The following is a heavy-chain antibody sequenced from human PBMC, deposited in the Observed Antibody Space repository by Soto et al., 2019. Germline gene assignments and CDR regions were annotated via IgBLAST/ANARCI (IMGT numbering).Heavy chain of an antibody. CDR2: LNGGTGQT. J-gene: IGHJ6*02. CDR1: GYTFSTYG. CDR3: ARGKGMEENYFYHGMDI. Sequence: ASVKVSCRASGYTFSTYGMHGVRQAPGQSLEWMGWLNGGTGQTRYSQKFQDRVIITRDTSASTGYMELSRLRAENTAVYYCARGKGMEENYFYHGMDIWGQGATVAVCS. V-gene: IGHV1-3*01. D-gene: IGHD1-1*01.